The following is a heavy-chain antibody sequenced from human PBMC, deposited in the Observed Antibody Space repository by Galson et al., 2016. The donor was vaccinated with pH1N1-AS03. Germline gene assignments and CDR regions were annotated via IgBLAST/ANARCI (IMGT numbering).Heavy chain of an antibody. CDR1: GFTFSSYA. J-gene: IGHJ3*02. D-gene: IGHD3-3*01. Sequence: SLRLSCAASGFTFSSYAMSWVRQAPGKGLEWVSAVSGSGGSTYYADSVKGRFTISRGNSKNTLYLRMDTLRAEDTAVYYCARRFSEFLVADISEAFDIWGPGTLVTVSS. CDR3: ARRFSEFLVADISEAFDI. V-gene: IGHV3-23*01. CDR2: VSGSGGST.